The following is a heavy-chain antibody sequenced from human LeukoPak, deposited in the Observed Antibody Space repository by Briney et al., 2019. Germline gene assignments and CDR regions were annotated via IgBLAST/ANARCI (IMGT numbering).Heavy chain of an antibody. D-gene: IGHD2-2*02. CDR2: ISWNSGSI. CDR1: GFTFDDYA. Sequence: GRSLRLSCAASGFTFDDYAMHWARQAPGKGLEWVSGISWNSGSIGYADSVKGRFTISRDNAKNSLYLQMNSLRAEDTALYYCAKVDGYCSSTSCYRDAEYFQHWGQGTLVTVSS. CDR3: AKVDGYCSSTSCYRDAEYFQH. J-gene: IGHJ1*01. V-gene: IGHV3-9*01.